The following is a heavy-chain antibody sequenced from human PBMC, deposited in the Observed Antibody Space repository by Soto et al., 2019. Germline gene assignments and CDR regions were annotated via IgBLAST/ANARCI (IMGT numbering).Heavy chain of an antibody. V-gene: IGHV3-30-3*01. Sequence: GGSLRLSCAASGFTFSSYAMHWVRQAPGNGLEWVAVISYDGSNKYYADSVKGRFTISRDNSKNTLYLQMNSLRAEDTAVYYCARSVTVPAATWAAYYYYSMDVWGQGTTVTVSS. D-gene: IGHD2-2*01. CDR1: GFTFSSYA. CDR2: ISYDGSNK. CDR3: ARSVTVPAATWAAYYYYSMDV. J-gene: IGHJ6*02.